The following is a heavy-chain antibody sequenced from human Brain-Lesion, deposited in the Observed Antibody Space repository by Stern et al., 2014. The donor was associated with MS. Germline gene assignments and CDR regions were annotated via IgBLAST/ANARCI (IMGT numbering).Heavy chain of an antibody. CDR2: IYYSGNT. CDR1: GGSVSSTSYA. V-gene: IGHV4-39*01. CDR3: AGEEDIRYCSGGSCTGNWFDP. Sequence: QLVESGPGLVKPSETLSLTCTVAGGSVSSTSYAWAWIRQPPGKGLEWIGTIYYSGNTYYSPSLKSRLTLSLDPSKNQFPLRLRSGTAADTAVYYCAGEEDIRYCSGGSCTGNWFDPWGQGTLVTVSS. J-gene: IGHJ5*02. D-gene: IGHD2-15*01.